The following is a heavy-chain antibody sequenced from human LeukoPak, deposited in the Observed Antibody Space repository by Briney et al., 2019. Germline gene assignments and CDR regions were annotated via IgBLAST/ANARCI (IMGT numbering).Heavy chain of an antibody. V-gene: IGHV4-31*03. D-gene: IGHD1-7*01. CDR1: GGSISSGGYY. J-gene: IGHJ3*02. Sequence: SETLSLTCTVSGGSISSGGYYWSWIRQHPGKGLEWIGYIYYSGSTYYNPSLKSRVTISVDTSKNQFSLKLSSVTAADTAVYYCARDRGTGTTGAFDIWGQGTMVTVSS. CDR3: ARDRGTGTTGAFDI. CDR2: IYYSGST.